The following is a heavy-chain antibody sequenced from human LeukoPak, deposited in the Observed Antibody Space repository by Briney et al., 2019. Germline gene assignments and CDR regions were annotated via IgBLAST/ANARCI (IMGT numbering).Heavy chain of an antibody. CDR2: INHSGST. V-gene: IGHV4-34*01. Sequence: SETLSLTCAVYGGSFSGYYWSWIRQPPGKGPEWIGEINHSGSTNYNPSLKSRVTISVDTSKNQFSLKLSSVTAADTAVYYCARGVGDYGRNAFDIWGQGTMVSLSS. CDR1: GGSFSGYY. D-gene: IGHD4-17*01. J-gene: IGHJ3*02. CDR3: ARGVGDYGRNAFDI.